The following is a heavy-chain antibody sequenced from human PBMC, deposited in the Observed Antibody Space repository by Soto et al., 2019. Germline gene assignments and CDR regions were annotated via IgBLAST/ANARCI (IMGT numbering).Heavy chain of an antibody. D-gene: IGHD6-19*01. CDR2: IIPIFGTA. J-gene: IGHJ1*01. CDR3: ARTHPPSYHSSGPYAVQ. CDR1: GGALNSYA. Sequence: SPVKGSCKACGGALNSYAISWLRQAPGQGFEWMGGIIPIFGTANYAQKFQGRVTLTADEPTSTAYMQLRSLRSQDTAVYSCARTHPPSYHSSGPYAVQRGQG. V-gene: IGHV1-69*13.